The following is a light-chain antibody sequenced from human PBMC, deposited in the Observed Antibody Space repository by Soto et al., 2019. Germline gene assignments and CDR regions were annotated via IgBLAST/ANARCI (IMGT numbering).Light chain of an antibody. V-gene: IGLV1-47*01. CDR3: AAWDDSLSALLV. CDR2: RNN. Sequence: QSVLTQPPSASGTPGQRVTISCSGSSSNIGSNYVYWYQQLPGTAPKLLIYRNNQRPSWVPDRFSGSKSGTSASLAISGLRSEDEADYYCAAWDDSLSALLVFGGGTKLTVL. CDR1: SSNIGSNY. J-gene: IGLJ3*02.